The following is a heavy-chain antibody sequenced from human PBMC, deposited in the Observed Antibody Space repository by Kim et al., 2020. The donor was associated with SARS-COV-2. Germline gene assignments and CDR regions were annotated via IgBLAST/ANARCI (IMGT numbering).Heavy chain of an antibody. V-gene: IGHV1-2*06. Sequence: ASVKVSCKASGYTFTGYYMHWVRQAPGQGLEWMGRINPNSGGTNYAQKFQGRVTMTRDTSISTAYMELSSLRSEDTAVYYCARDLRATNCRGGSCCPKYYFEYRGQRAMGTVLS. CDR2: INPNSGGT. CDR1: GYTFTGYY. D-gene: IGHD2-15*01. CDR3: ARDLRATNCRGGSCCPKYYFEY. J-gene: IGHJ4*01.